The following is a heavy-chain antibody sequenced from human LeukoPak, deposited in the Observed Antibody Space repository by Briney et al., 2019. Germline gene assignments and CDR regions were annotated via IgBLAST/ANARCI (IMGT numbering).Heavy chain of an antibody. CDR3: ARSWPYFDY. V-gene: IGHV4-61*08. Sequence: SETLSLTCTVSGGSISSGDYYWSWIRQPPGKGLEWIGYIYYSGSTNYHPSLKSRVTISIDMSQNQFSLKLRSVTAADTAVYYCARSWPYFDYWGQGTLVTVSS. CDR2: IYYSGST. J-gene: IGHJ4*02. CDR1: GGSISSGDYY.